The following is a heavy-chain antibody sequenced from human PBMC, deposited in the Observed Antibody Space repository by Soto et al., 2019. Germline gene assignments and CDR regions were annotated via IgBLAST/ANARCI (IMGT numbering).Heavy chain of an antibody. V-gene: IGHV3-30*18. CDR1: GFTFSNYG. CDR2: ISDDGSNK. J-gene: IGHJ6*02. Sequence: GGSLRLSCAASGFTFSNYGMHWVRQAPGKGLEWVAFISDDGSNKYYADSMKGRFTMSRDNSKSTLYLQMNSLRVEDTTVYYCTKRRNVLRFLEWSSGMEVWGQGTTVTVSS. D-gene: IGHD3-3*01. CDR3: TKRRNVLRFLEWSSGMEV.